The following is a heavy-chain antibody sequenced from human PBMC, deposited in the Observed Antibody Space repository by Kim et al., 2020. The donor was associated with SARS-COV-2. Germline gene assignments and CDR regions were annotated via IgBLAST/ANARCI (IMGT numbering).Heavy chain of an antibody. D-gene: IGHD2-21*01. V-gene: IGHV5-10-1*01. Sequence: TNYSPSFQGHVTISADKSISTAYLQWRSLKASDTAMYYCARHRGIPYGMDVWGQGTTVTVSS. CDR3: ARHRGIPYGMDV. J-gene: IGHJ6*02. CDR2: T.